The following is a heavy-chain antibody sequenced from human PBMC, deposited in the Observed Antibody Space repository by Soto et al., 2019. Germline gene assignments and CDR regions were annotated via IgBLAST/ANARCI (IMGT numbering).Heavy chain of an antibody. CDR3: ARGWELLYAGYYFDY. J-gene: IGHJ4*02. CDR1: GYTFTSYY. V-gene: IGHV1-46*01. D-gene: IGHD1-26*01. CDR2: INPSGGST. Sequence: ASVKVSCKASGYTFTSYYMHWVRQAPGQGLEWMGIINPSGGSTSYAQKFQGRVTMTRDTSTSTVYMELSSLRSEDTAVYYCARGWELLYAGYYFDYWGQGTLVTVSS.